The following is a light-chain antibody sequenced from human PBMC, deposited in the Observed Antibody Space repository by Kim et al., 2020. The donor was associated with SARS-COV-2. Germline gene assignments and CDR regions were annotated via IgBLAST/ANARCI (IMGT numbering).Light chain of an antibody. J-gene: IGKJ2*03. V-gene: IGKV1-5*03. CDR3: QQSDS. CDR1: HSNW. CDR2: QAS. Sequence: PSPSTLSAAVGDRVTITCRASHSNWLAWYQQKPGKAPTLLIYQASNLENGVPSRFSGTGSGTEFTLTISSLQPDDLATYYCQQSDSLGQGTKLEI.